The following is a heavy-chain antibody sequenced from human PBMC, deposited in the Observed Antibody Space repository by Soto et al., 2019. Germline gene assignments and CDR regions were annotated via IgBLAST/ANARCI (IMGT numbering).Heavy chain of an antibody. Sequence: QVQLVQSGAEVKKPGSSVKVSCKASGGTFSSYAISWVRQAPGQGLEWMGGIIPIFGTANYAQKFQGRVTITADESTSTAYMELSSLRSEDTAVYYCARGGTIFGVVLYYYYGMDVWGQGTTVTVSS. V-gene: IGHV1-69*01. CDR2: IIPIFGTA. CDR3: ARGGTIFGVVLYYYYGMDV. CDR1: GGTFSSYA. J-gene: IGHJ6*02. D-gene: IGHD3-3*01.